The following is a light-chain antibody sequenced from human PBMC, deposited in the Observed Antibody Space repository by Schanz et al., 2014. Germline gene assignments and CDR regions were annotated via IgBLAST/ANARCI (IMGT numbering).Light chain of an antibody. V-gene: IGLV2-14*01. Sequence: QSALTQPASVSGSPGQSINISCTATGSADGAFTYVSWYQQHPGKAPKLMIYDVSNRPSGVSNRFSGSKSGNTASLTISGLQAEDEADYYCSSYTSSSTEVFGGGTKLTVL. J-gene: IGLJ2*01. CDR3: SSYTSSSTEV. CDR1: GSADGAFTY. CDR2: DVS.